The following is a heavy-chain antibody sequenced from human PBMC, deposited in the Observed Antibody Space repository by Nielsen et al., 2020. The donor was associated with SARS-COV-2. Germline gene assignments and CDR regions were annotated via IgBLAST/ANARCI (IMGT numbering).Heavy chain of an antibody. CDR3: ARDFRFGESMFPN. CDR1: GFTFSSYG. V-gene: IGHV3-33*08. Sequence: GGSLRLSCAASGFTFSSYGMHWVRQAPGKGLEWVAVIWYDGSNKYYADSVKGRFTISRDNSKNTLYLQMNSLRAEDTAVYYCARDFRFGESMFPNWGQGTLVTVSS. J-gene: IGHJ4*02. D-gene: IGHD3-10*01. CDR2: IWYDGSNK.